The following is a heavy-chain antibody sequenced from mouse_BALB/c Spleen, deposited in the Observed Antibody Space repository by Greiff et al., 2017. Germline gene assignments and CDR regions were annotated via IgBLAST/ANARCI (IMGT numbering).Heavy chain of an antibody. D-gene: IGHD4-1*01. CDR1: GFNIKDYY. J-gene: IGHJ2*01. Sequence: EVQLQQSGAELVRSGASVKLSCTASGFNIKDYYMHWVKQRPEQGLEWIGWIDPENGDTEYAPKFQGKATMTADTSSNTAYLQLSSLTSEDTAVYYCASGAGDYWGQGTTLTVSS. CDR3: ASGAGDY. V-gene: IGHV14-4*02. CDR2: IDPENGDT.